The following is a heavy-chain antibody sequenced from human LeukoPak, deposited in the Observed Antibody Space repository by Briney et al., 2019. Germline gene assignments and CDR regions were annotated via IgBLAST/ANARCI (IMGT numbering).Heavy chain of an antibody. D-gene: IGHD2-15*01. V-gene: IGHV7-4-1*02. CDR1: GYTFTSYG. Sequence: ASVKVSCKASGYTFTSYGISWVRQAPGQGLEWMGWINTNTGNPTYAQGFTGRFVFSLDTSVSTAYLQISSLKAEDTAVYYCARDSKDIVVVVAATGPFDYWGQGTLVTVSS. J-gene: IGHJ4*02. CDR2: INTNTGNP. CDR3: ARDSKDIVVVVAATGPFDY.